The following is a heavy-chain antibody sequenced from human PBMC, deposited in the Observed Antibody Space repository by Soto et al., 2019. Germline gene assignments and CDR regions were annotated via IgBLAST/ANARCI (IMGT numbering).Heavy chain of an antibody. CDR1: GYTFSNYG. J-gene: IGHJ4*01. CDR3: ASDRRWEPLLY. D-gene: IGHD1-26*01. V-gene: IGHV1-18*01. Sequence: QVQLVQSGPEVKKPGASVKVSCKGSGYTFSNYGVTWVRQAPGQRLERLGWVSAYNRNTDYAQKFDDRDTMTIQPSTKTAYLELRGLTPEDTAVYYCASDRRWEPLLYWGYGTL. CDR2: VSAYNRNT.